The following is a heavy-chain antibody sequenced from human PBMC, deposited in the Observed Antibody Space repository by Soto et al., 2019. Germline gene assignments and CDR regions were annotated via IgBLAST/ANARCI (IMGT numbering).Heavy chain of an antibody. CDR2: ISAYNGNT. CDR1: GYTFTSYG. J-gene: IGHJ4*02. D-gene: IGHD3-22*01. Sequence: ASVKVSCKASGYTFTSYGISWVRQAPGQGLEWMGWISAYNGNTNYAQKLQGRVTMTTDTSTSTAYMELRSLRSDDTAVYYCARLEYYYDSSGYATVDYWGQGTLVTVSS. V-gene: IGHV1-18*01. CDR3: ARLEYYYDSSGYATVDY.